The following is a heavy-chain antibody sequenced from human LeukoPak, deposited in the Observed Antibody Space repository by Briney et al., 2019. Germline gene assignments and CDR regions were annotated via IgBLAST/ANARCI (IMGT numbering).Heavy chain of an antibody. CDR3: ARKTVVGSYFDY. J-gene: IGHJ4*02. Sequence: GGSLRLSCATSGFTFGDYWMTWVRQAPGKGLEWVGNIKQDGSDKYYIDSVKGRFTISRDNAKNSLYLQMNSLRAEGTAVYYCARKTVVGSYFDYWGQGTPVTVSS. V-gene: IGHV3-7*03. CDR2: IKQDGSDK. CDR1: GFTFGDYW. D-gene: IGHD4-23*01.